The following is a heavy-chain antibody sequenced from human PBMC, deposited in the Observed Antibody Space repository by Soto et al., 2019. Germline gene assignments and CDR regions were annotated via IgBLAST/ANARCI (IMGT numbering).Heavy chain of an antibody. CDR2: ISGSGGST. J-gene: IGHJ6*02. V-gene: IGHV3-23*01. CDR3: AKGGARELRFLEWVNRHYYGMDV. Sequence: GGSLRLSCAASGFTFSSYAMSWVRQAPGKGLEWVSAISGSGGSTYYADSVRGRFTISRDNSKNTLYLQMNSLRAEDTAVYYCAKGGARELRFLEWVNRHYYGMDVWGQGTTVTVSS. CDR1: GFTFSSYA. D-gene: IGHD3-3*01.